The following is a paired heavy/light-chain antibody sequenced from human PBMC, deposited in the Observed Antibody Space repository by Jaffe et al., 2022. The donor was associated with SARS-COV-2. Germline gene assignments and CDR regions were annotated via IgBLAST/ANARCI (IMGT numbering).Heavy chain of an antibody. CDR3: ARVVHDYGDSFRVYYFDY. Sequence: QVQLVQSGAEVKKPGASVKVSCKASGYTFTSYGISWVRQAPGQGLEWMGWISAYNGNTNYAQKLQGRVTMTTDTSTSTAYMDLRSLRSDDTAVYYCARVVHDYGDSFRVYYFDYWGQGTLVTVSP. CDR2: ISAYNGNT. CDR1: GYTFTSYG. D-gene: IGHD4-17*01. J-gene: IGHJ4*02. V-gene: IGHV1-18*01.
Light chain of an antibody. J-gene: IGKJ2*01. CDR3: QQYYSTSYT. CDR1: QSVLYSSNKKNY. V-gene: IGKV4-1*01. CDR2: WAS. Sequence: DIVMTQFPDSLAVSLGERATINCKSSQSVLYSSNKKNYLAWYQQKPGQPPKLLIYWASTRESGVPDRFSGSGSGTDFTLTINSLQAEDVAVYYCQQYYSTSYTFGQGTKLEIK.